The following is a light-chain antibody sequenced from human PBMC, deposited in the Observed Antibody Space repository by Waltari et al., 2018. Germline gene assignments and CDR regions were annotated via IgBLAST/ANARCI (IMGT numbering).Light chain of an antibody. CDR2: EVS. J-gene: IGLJ3*02. Sequence: QSALTQPASVSGSPGQSITISCTGTSSHVGSYNLVSWYQQHPGKAPKLMIDEVSKRASGVSNRFPGSKSGNTASLTISGLQAEDEADYYCCSYAGSSTLWVFGGGTKLTVL. V-gene: IGLV2-23*02. CDR1: SSHVGSYNL. CDR3: CSYAGSSTLWV.